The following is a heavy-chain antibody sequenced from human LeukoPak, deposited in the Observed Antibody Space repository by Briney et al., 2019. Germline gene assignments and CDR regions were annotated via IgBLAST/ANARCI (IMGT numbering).Heavy chain of an antibody. CDR2: MNPDNGNT. J-gene: IGHJ3*02. CDR3: ARGLTDIVVAPAI. CDR1: GFTFTSYG. D-gene: IGHD2-2*01. V-gene: IGHV1-8*01. Sequence: ASVKVSCKASGFTFTSYGINWVRQAPGQGLEWMGWMNPDNGNTGCAQKFQGRVTMTRDTSISTAYMELSSLRSEDTAVYYCARGLTDIVVAPAIWGQGTMVTVSS.